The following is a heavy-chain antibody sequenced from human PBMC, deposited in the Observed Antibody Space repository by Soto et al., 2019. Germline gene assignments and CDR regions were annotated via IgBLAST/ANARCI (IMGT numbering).Heavy chain of an antibody. CDR3: APRFGYSASWEGGGSDP. D-gene: IGHD1-26*01. Sequence: QITLKESGPALVEPTQTLTLTCSFSGFSLSNSGVGVGWFRQAPGKALECLGIIYWDNDRRYNPSLKDRLNIRKDPSKNQFFVTLTSMEPVDTGTYYCAPRFGYSASWEGGGSDPWGRGTPVPVS. CDR1: GFSLSNSGVG. CDR2: IYWDNDR. V-gene: IGHV2-5*02. J-gene: IGHJ5*02.